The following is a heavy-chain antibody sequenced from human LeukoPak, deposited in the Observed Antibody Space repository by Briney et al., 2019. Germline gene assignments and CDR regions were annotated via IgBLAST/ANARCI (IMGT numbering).Heavy chain of an antibody. CDR1: GLTFSNHG. V-gene: IGHV3-23*01. J-gene: IGHJ4*02. D-gene: IGHD1-1*01. CDR3: AKMNGYFEY. Sequence: GGSLRLSCEASGLTFSNHGMSWVRQAPGKGLQWVSAITGGGTTTYYADSVKGRFTISRDNSKNMLYLQMSSLRAEDTVVYYCAKMNGYFEYWGQGALVPVSS. CDR2: ITGGGTTT.